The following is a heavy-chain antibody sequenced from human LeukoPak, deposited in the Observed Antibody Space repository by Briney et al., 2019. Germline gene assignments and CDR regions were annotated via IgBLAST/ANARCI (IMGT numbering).Heavy chain of an antibody. CDR2: ISGNGDYT. D-gene: IGHD2-21*02. J-gene: IGHJ1*01. CDR1: GFAFSSFA. V-gene: IGHV3-23*01. Sequence: GGSLRLSCVASGFAFSSFAMSWFRQAPGKRLEWVSSISGNGDYTYYADSVKGRFTISRDYSKNTLFLQTNSLKAEDTALYYCAKDGLYGDFPGTWGQGTLVIVSS. CDR3: AKDGLYGDFPGT.